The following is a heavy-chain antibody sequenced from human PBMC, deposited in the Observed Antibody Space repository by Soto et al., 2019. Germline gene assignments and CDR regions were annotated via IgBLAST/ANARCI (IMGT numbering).Heavy chain of an antibody. CDR1: LDSVSGNSAA. CDR2: TYYRSRWYN. D-gene: IGHD6-19*01. Sequence: SESLSLTCAIPLDSVSGNSAACNWIRQSPSRGRECLGRTYYRSRWYNDYAVSVKSRITVTPDTSKNQFSLHLNSVPPEDTAVYYCAREFPNNVSSHSYLDYWGQGALVTVSS. J-gene: IGHJ4*02. V-gene: IGHV6-1*01. CDR3: AREFPNNVSSHSYLDY.